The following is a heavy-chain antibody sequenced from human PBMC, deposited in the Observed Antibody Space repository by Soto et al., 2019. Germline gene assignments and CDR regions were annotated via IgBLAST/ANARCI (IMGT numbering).Heavy chain of an antibody. V-gene: IGHV3-53*04. CDR3: AKALLGYCSGGSCYFYDY. CDR2: LYSSGST. D-gene: IGHD2-15*01. Sequence: PGGSLRLSCAASGFTVSSNYMSWVRQAPGKGLEWVSVLYSSGSTYYADSVKGRFTISRHNSKNTLYLQMNSLSAEDTAVYYCAKALLGYCSGGSCYFYDYWGQGTLVTVSS. CDR1: GFTVSSNY. J-gene: IGHJ4*02.